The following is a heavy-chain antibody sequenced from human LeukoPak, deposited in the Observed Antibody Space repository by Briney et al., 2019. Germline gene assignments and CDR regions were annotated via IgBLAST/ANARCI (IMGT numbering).Heavy chain of an antibody. Sequence: PGGSLRLSCAASGFTFSSYATSWVRQAPGKGLEWVSAISGSGGSTYYADSVKGRFTISRDNSKNTLYLQMNSLRAEDTAVYYCAKGIAAAGTRRPNWFDPWGQGTLVTVSS. D-gene: IGHD6-13*01. CDR1: GFTFSSYA. CDR2: ISGSGGST. J-gene: IGHJ5*02. CDR3: AKGIAAAGTRRPNWFDP. V-gene: IGHV3-23*01.